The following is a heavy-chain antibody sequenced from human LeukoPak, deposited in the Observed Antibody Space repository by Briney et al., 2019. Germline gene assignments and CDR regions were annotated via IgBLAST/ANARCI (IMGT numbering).Heavy chain of an antibody. Sequence: GGSLRLSCAASGFTFSRYSMNWVRQAPGKGLEWVSFIYSGGNTYYADSVKGRFTISRDNSKNTVHLQMNSLRAEDTAVYYCTRSPYYYYYMDVWGKGTTVTVSS. J-gene: IGHJ6*03. CDR2: IYSGGNT. CDR3: TRSPYYYYYMDV. V-gene: IGHV3-66*02. CDR1: GFTFSRYS.